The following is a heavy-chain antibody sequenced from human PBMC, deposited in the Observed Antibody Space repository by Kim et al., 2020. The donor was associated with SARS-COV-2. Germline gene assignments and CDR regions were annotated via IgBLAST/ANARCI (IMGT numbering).Heavy chain of an antibody. CDR3: ARGLLRGYYYGMDV. V-gene: IGHV4-34*01. J-gene: IGHJ6*02. Sequence: NPSLKSRVTISVDTSKNQFSLKLSSVTAADTAVYYCARGLLRGYYYGMDVWGQGTTVTVSS. D-gene: IGHD4-17*01.